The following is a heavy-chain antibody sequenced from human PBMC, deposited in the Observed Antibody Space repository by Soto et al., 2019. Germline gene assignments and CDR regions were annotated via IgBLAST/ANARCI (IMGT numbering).Heavy chain of an antibody. CDR2: INQYGKIT. Sequence: DVRLVESGGGFIQPGGSLRLSCAASGFSFEEYEMNWVRQAPGQGLEWVSYINQYGKITYYADSVKGRFTVSGDDAKNSLFLQMDSLRAEDTALYYCARAAWSDEGWDHWGQGILVTVSS. J-gene: IGHJ4*02. CDR3: ARAAWSDEGWDH. CDR1: GFSFEEYE. D-gene: IGHD1-26*01. V-gene: IGHV3-48*03.